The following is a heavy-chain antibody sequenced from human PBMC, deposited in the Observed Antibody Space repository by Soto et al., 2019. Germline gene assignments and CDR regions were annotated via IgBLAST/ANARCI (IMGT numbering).Heavy chain of an antibody. CDR2: ISSSSSTI. D-gene: IGHD6-13*01. CDR1: GFTFSSYS. V-gene: IGHV3-48*02. CDR3: ARGEPREAAGPTHFDY. Sequence: ESGGGLVQPGGSLRLSCAASGFTFSSYSMNWVRQAPGKGLEWVSYISSSSSTIYYADSVKGRFTISRDNAKNSLYLQMNSLRDEDTAVYYCARGEPREAAGPTHFDYWGQGTLVTVSS. J-gene: IGHJ4*02.